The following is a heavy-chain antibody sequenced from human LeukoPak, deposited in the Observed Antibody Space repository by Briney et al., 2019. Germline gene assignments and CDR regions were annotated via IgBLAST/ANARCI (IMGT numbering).Heavy chain of an antibody. J-gene: IGHJ6*03. CDR1: GGSISSYY. Sequence: PSETLSLTCAVSGGSISSYYWSWIRQPPGKGLEWIGYIYYSGSTNYNPSLTSRVTISVDTSKNQFSLKLSSVTAADTAVYYRARHKDYYYSYMDVWDKGTTVTISS. V-gene: IGHV4-59*08. CDR3: ARHKDYYYSYMDV. CDR2: IYYSGST.